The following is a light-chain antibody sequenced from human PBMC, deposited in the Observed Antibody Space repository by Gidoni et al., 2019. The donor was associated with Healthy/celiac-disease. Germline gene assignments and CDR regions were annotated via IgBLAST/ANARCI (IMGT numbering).Light chain of an antibody. Sequence: DIQMTQSPSSLSASVGDRVTITCRASQSISRYLNWYQHKPGKAPKPLIYSASTLQSGVPSRFSGSGSGTDFTLTISSLQPEDFATYYCQQSYSTPYSFGQGTKLEIK. CDR2: SAS. V-gene: IGKV1-39*01. CDR1: QSISRY. CDR3: QQSYSTPYS. J-gene: IGKJ2*03.